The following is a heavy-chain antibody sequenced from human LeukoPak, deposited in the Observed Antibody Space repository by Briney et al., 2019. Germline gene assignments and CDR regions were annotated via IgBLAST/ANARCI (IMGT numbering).Heavy chain of an antibody. Sequence: ASVKVSCKASGYTFTSYYMHWVRQAPGQGLEWMGWINPNSGGTNYAQKFQGRVTMTRDTPISTAYMELSRLRSDDMAVYYCAALAVAGTSYYYMDVWGKGTTVTVSS. J-gene: IGHJ6*03. CDR3: AALAVAGTSYYYMDV. V-gene: IGHV1-2*02. CDR2: INPNSGGT. D-gene: IGHD6-19*01. CDR1: GYTFTSYY.